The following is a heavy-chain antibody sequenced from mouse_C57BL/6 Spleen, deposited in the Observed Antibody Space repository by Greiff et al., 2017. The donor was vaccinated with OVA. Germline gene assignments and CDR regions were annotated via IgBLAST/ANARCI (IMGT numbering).Heavy chain of an antibody. D-gene: IGHD1-1*01. CDR2: INPNNGGT. CDR1: GYTFTDYY. Sequence: EVQLQQSGPELVKPGASVKISCKASGYTFTDYYMNWVKQSHGKSLEWIGDINPNNGGTSYNQKFKGKATLTVDKSSSTAYMELRSLTSEDSAVYYCARSHYYGSSYPDYWGQGTTLTVSS. CDR3: ARSHYYGSSYPDY. V-gene: IGHV1-26*01. J-gene: IGHJ2*01.